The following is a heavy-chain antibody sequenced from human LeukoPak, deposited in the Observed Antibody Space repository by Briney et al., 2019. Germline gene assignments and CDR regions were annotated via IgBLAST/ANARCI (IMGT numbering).Heavy chain of an antibody. Sequence: GGSLRLSCAASGFTLSSYWMHWVRQAPGKGLVWVSRINSDGSVTSYADSVEGRFTISKDNAKNTLTLQMNSLRAEDTAMYYCARVELTDPYFGYWGQGTRVTVSS. V-gene: IGHV3-74*01. CDR1: GFTLSSYW. CDR2: INSDGSVT. J-gene: IGHJ4*02. CDR3: ARVELTDPYFGY. D-gene: IGHD3-9*01.